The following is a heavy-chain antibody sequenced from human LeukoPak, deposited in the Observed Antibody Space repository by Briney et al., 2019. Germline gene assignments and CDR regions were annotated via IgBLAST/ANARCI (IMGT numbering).Heavy chain of an antibody. CDR3: ARAPITMVRGVITPYYFDY. D-gene: IGHD3-10*01. V-gene: IGHV1-69*04. Sequence: ASVKVSCKAPGGTFSSYAISWVRQAPGQGLEWMGRIIPILGIANYAQKFQGRVTITADKSTSTAYMELSSLRSEDTAVYYCARAPITMVRGVITPYYFDYWGQGTLVTVSS. CDR2: IIPILGIA. J-gene: IGHJ4*02. CDR1: GGTFSSYA.